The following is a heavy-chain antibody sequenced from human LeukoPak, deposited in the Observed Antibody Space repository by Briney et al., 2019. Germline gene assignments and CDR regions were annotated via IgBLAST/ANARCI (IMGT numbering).Heavy chain of an antibody. CDR2: INPNSGGT. CDR1: GYTFTGYY. V-gene: IGHV1-2*02. CDR3: ARGRGIVGAYNWFDP. J-gene: IGHJ5*02. D-gene: IGHD1-26*01. Sequence: ASVKVSCKASGYTFTGYYMHWVRQAPGQGLEWMGWINPNSGGTNYAQKFQGRVTMTRDTSISTAYMELSRLRSGDTAVYYCARGRGIVGAYNWFDPWGQGTLVTVSS.